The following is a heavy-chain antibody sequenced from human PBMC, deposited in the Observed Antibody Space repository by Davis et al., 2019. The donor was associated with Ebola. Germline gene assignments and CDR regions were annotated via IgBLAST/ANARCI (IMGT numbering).Heavy chain of an antibody. D-gene: IGHD3-9*01. CDR1: GFTFSSYR. V-gene: IGHV3-21*01. Sequence: GESLKISCAASGFTFSSYRMIWVRQAPGKGLEWVSSISSGSSYIYYADSVRGRFTISRDNARDSLYLQMDSLRVEDTAIYYCARDAFSLSRYDTEDHWGQGTLVTVSS. CDR2: ISSGSSYI. J-gene: IGHJ4*02. CDR3: ARDAFSLSRYDTEDH.